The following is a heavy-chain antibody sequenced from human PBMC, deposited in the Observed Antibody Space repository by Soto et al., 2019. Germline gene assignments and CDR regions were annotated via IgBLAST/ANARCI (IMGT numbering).Heavy chain of an antibody. Sequence: SETLSLTCTVSGGSISSYYWSWIRQPPGKGLEWIGYIYYSGITDYNPSLKSRVTISVDTSKSQFSLKLSSVTAADTAVYYCARGGGVYYFDYWGQGTLVTISS. CDR2: IYYSGIT. CDR1: GGSISSYY. D-gene: IGHD2-8*02. V-gene: IGHV4-59*01. CDR3: ARGGGVYYFDY. J-gene: IGHJ4*02.